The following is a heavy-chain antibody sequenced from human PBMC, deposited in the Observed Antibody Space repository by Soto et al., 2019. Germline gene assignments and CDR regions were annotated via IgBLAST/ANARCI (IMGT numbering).Heavy chain of an antibody. CDR3: ARVEIQRNSQLDY. V-gene: IGHV5-51*01. CDR2: IYPGDSDT. J-gene: IGHJ4*02. D-gene: IGHD5-12*01. CDR1: GYNFISKW. Sequence: GESLKISCKASGYNFISKWIGWVRQMPGKGLEWMGIIYPGDSDTRYSPSFEGQVTISADKSISTAYLQWSSLKASDTAMYYCARVEIQRNSQLDYWGQGTLVTVSS.